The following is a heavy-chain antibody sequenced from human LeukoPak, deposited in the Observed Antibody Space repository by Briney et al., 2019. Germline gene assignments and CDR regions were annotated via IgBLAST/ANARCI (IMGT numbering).Heavy chain of an antibody. D-gene: IGHD3-10*01. CDR2: IYHSGST. Sequence: PSETLSLTCTVSGYSITSGYYWGWIRQPPGKGLEWIGSIYHSGSTNYNPSLKSRVTISVDTSKNQFSLKLSSVTAADTAVYYCAREDYSDPWGQGTLVTVSS. CDR1: GYSITSGYY. V-gene: IGHV4-38-2*02. CDR3: AREDYSDP. J-gene: IGHJ5*02.